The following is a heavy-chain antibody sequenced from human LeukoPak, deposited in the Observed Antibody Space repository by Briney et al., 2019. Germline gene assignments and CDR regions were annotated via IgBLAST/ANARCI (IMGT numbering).Heavy chain of an antibody. CDR2: INVGNGNT. Sequence: GASVKVSCKASGGTFSSYAISWVRQAPGQRLEWMGWINVGNGNTKYSQKFQGRVTITRDTSASTAYMELSSLRSEDTAVYYCARYGDIVVVPAAKGMDVWGQGTTVTVSS. CDR3: ARYGDIVVVPAAKGMDV. D-gene: IGHD2-2*01. J-gene: IGHJ6*02. V-gene: IGHV1-3*01. CDR1: GGTFSSYA.